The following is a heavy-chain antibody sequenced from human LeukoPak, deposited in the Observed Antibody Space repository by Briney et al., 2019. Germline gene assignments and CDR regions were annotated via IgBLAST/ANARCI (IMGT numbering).Heavy chain of an antibody. J-gene: IGHJ4*02. CDR2: ISSSSSYI. CDR1: GFTFSSYS. CDR3: ARDAQSWFGELTVQGYLDY. Sequence: GGSLRLSCAASGFTFSSYSMNWVRQAPGKGLEWVSSISSSSSYIYYADSVKGRFTISRDNAKNSLYLQMNSLRAEDTAVYYCARDAQSWFGELTVQGYLDYWGQGTLVTVSS. D-gene: IGHD3-10*01. V-gene: IGHV3-21*01.